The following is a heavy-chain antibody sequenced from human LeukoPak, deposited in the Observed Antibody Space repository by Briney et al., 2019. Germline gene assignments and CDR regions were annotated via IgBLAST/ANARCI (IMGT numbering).Heavy chain of an antibody. J-gene: IGHJ4*02. CDR2: ISYDGSNK. Sequence: PGRSLRLSCAASGFTFSSYAMHWVRQAPGKGLEWVAVISYDGSNKYYADSVKGRFTISRDNSKNTLYLQMNSLRAEDTAVYYCAREEQWLEIYDYWGQGTLVTVSS. CDR1: GFTFSSYA. V-gene: IGHV3-30-3*01. CDR3: AREEQWLEIYDY. D-gene: IGHD6-19*01.